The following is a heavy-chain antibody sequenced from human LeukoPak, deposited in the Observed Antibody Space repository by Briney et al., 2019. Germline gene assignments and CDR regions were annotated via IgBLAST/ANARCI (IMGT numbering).Heavy chain of an antibody. CDR1: GYTLTELS. Sequence: GASVKVSCKVSGYTLTELSMHWVRQAPGKGLEWMGGFDPEDGETIYAQKFQGRVTMTEDTPTDTAYVELSSLRSEDTAVYYCATPRGDDSSGYYFVFDYWGQGTLVTVSS. V-gene: IGHV1-24*01. CDR3: ATPRGDDSSGYYFVFDY. CDR2: FDPEDGET. J-gene: IGHJ4*02. D-gene: IGHD3-22*01.